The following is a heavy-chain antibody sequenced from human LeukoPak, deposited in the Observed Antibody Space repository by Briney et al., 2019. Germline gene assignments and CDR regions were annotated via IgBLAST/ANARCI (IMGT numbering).Heavy chain of an antibody. J-gene: IGHJ4*02. V-gene: IGHV2-70*11. CDR1: GFSLSPCGMC. CDR2: IDWDDEK. Sequence: ESGPALVKPTQTLTLTCTFYGFSLSPCGMCVSWIRQPPGQALEWLARIDWDDEKHYRTSLKTRLTISKDTSKNQVVLTMTNMDPVDTATYYCARNLYSSGWSALDYWGQGTLVTVSS. D-gene: IGHD6-19*01. CDR3: ARNLYSSGWSALDY.